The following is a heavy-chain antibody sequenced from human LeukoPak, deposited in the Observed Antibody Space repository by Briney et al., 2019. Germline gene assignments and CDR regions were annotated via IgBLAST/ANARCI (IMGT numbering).Heavy chain of an antibody. D-gene: IGHD1-7*01. CDR3: AKDNDWNYEDAFDI. CDR1: GFTFNRNA. CDR2: IGGSGDKT. V-gene: IGHV3-23*01. Sequence: GGSLRLSCAASGFTFNRNAISWVRQAPGKGLEWVSTIGGSGDKTFYADSVKGRFTISRDNSKNTLYLQMNSLRAEDTAVYYCAKDNDWNYEDAFDIWGQGTMVTVSS. J-gene: IGHJ3*02.